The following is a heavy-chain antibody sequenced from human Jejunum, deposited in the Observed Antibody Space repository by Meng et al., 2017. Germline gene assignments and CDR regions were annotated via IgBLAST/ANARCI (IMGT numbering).Heavy chain of an antibody. V-gene: IGHV4-39*07. Sequence: SETLSLTCAVSSGSISSGNHYWGWIRQTPGKGLEWIGSIYYTGNTYYNPSLKSRVTISVDTSKNHFSLKLSSVTAADTAVYYCAREGTYYYYYGVEVWGQGTMVTVSS. D-gene: IGHD1-1*01. CDR2: IYYTGNT. J-gene: IGHJ6*02. CDR3: AREGTYYYYYGVEV. CDR1: SGSISSGNHY.